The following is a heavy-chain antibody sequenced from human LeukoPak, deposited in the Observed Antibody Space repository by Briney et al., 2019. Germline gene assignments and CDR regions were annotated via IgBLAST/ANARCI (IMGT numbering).Heavy chain of an antibody. Sequence: PSETLSLTCTVSGGSISSGSYYWSWIRQPAGKGLEWTGRIYTSGSTNYNPSLKSRVTISVDTSKNQFSLKLSSVTAADTAVYYCASLLNYYDSSGYSYYYYMDVWGKGTTVTVSS. J-gene: IGHJ6*03. CDR3: ASLLNYYDSSGYSYYYYMDV. CDR1: GGSISSGSYY. CDR2: IYTSGST. D-gene: IGHD3-22*01. V-gene: IGHV4-61*02.